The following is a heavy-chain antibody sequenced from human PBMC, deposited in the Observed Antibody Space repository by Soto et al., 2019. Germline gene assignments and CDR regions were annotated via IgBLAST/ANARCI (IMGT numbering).Heavy chain of an antibody. CDR3: ARGGCWDILTGIGENPYFDY. CDR1: GYTFTSYA. V-gene: IGHV1-3*01. CDR2: INAGNGNT. D-gene: IGHD3-9*01. Sequence: EASVKVSCKASGYTFTSYAMHWVRQAPGQRLEWMGWINAGNGNTKYSQKFQGRVTITRDTSASTAYMELSSLRSEDTAVYYCARGGCWDILTGIGENPYFDYWGQGTLVTVSS. J-gene: IGHJ4*02.